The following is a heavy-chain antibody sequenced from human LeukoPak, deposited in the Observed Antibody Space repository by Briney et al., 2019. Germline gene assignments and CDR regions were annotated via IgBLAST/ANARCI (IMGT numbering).Heavy chain of an antibody. CDR1: GGSISSGPYY. V-gene: IGHV4-61*02. CDR2: IYTSGST. D-gene: IGHD3-22*01. J-gene: IGHJ3*02. CDR3: ARVKHDSSAPDAFDI. Sequence: KPSQTLSLTCSVSGGSISSGPYYCSWIRQPAGKGLEWIGRIYTSGSTNYNPSLKSRVTIAVDTSKNQFSLKLSSVTAADTAVYYCARVKHDSSAPDAFDIWGQGTMVTVSS.